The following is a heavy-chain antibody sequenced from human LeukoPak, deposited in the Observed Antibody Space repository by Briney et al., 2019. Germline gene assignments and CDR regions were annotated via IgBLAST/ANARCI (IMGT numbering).Heavy chain of an antibody. CDR2: MSYSGST. Sequence: PSETLSLTCTASGGSINSYYWSWIRQPPRKGLEWIGYMSYSGSTNYNRSLKSRVTISVDTSKNQLSLKLTSVTAADTAVYYCARVKYSSGWSFDYWGQGTLVTVSS. V-gene: IGHV4-59*01. J-gene: IGHJ4*02. D-gene: IGHD6-19*01. CDR3: ARVKYSSGWSFDY. CDR1: GGSINSYY.